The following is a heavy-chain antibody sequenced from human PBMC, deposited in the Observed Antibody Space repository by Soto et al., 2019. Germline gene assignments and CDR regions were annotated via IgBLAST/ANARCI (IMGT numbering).Heavy chain of an antibody. CDR2: ISGSGGST. D-gene: IGHD3-3*01. CDR3: ANARFSPLYYFDY. CDR1: GFTFSSYA. V-gene: IGHV3-23*01. J-gene: IGHJ4*02. Sequence: PGGSLRLSCAASGFTFSSYAMSWVRQAPGKGLEWVSAISGSGGSTYYADSVKGRFTISRDNSKNTLYLQMNSLRAEDTAVYYCANARFSPLYYFDYWGQGTLVTVSS.